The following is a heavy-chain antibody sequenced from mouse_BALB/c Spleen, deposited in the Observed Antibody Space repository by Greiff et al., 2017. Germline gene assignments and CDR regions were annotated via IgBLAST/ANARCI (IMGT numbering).Heavy chain of an antibody. D-gene: IGHD1-2*01. CDR1: GYTFTSYY. CDR2: IYPGNVNT. V-gene: IGHV1S56*01. J-gene: IGHJ4*01. CDR3: ASHYSGYPYAMDY. Sequence: VQLQQSGPELVKPGASVRISCKASGYTFTSYYIHWVKQRPGQGLEWIGWIYPGNVNTKYNEKFKGKATLTADKSSSTAYMQLSSLTSEDSAVYFCASHYSGYPYAMDYWGQGTSVTVSS.